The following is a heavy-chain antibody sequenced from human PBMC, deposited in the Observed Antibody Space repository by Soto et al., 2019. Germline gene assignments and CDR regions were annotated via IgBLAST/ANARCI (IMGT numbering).Heavy chain of an antibody. Sequence: GGSLRLSCAASGFTFSSYNMNWVRQAPGKGLEGVSYISSSSSTIYYADSVKGRFTISRDNAKNSLYLEMNSLRDEDTAVYYCARGSTSHGRIFDYWGQGTLVTVSS. J-gene: IGHJ4*02. CDR3: ARGSTSHGRIFDY. CDR1: GFTFSSYN. D-gene: IGHD2-2*01. V-gene: IGHV3-48*02. CDR2: ISSSSSTI.